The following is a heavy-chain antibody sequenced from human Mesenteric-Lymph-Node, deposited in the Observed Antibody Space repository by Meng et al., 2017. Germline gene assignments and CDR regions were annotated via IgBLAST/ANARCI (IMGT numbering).Heavy chain of an antibody. CDR3: AREGYSGYDANYFDY. CDR2: IYYSGST. Sequence: GSLRLSCTVSGYSISSGYYWGWIRQPPGKGLEWIGYIYYSGSTNYNRSLKSRVTILVDTSKNQFSLKLSSVTAADTAVYYCAREGYSGYDANYFDYWGQGTLVTVSS. V-gene: IGHV4-61*01. D-gene: IGHD5-12*01. J-gene: IGHJ4*02. CDR1: GYSISSGYY.